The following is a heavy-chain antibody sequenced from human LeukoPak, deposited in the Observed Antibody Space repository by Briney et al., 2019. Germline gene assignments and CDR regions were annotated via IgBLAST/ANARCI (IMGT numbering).Heavy chain of an antibody. CDR2: ITPSGSST. CDR3: ATDCSSTSCYVGSYYYYGMDV. Sequence: ASVKVSCQASGYTFTSYYMHWVRQPPVQGLTCMGIITPSGSSTSYAQKFQGRVTMTRDTSTSTVYMELSSLRSEDTAVYYCATDCSSTSCYVGSYYYYGMDVWGQGTTVTVSS. D-gene: IGHD2-2*01. CDR1: GYTFTSYY. V-gene: IGHV1-46*01. J-gene: IGHJ6*02.